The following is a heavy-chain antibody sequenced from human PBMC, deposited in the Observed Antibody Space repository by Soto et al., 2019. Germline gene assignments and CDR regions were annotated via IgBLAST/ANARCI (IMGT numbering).Heavy chain of an antibody. CDR2: ISAYNGNT. J-gene: IGHJ4*02. CDR3: ARDRYCSGGSCYPYYFDY. Sequence: ASVKVSCKASGYTFTSYGISWVRQAPGQGLEWMGWISAYNGNTNYAQKLQGRVTMTTDTSTSTAYMELRSLRSDDTAVYYCARDRYCSGGSCYPYYFDYWGQGTLVTAPQ. D-gene: IGHD2-15*01. V-gene: IGHV1-18*01. CDR1: GYTFTSYG.